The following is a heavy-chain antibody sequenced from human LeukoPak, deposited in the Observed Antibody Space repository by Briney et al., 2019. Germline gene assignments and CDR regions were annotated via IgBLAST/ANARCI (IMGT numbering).Heavy chain of an antibody. V-gene: IGHV1-2*02. Sequence: ASVKVSCKASGYTFTGYYMHWVRQAPGQGLEWMGWINPNSGGTNYAQKFQGRVTMTRDTSISTAYMELSRLRSDDTAVYYCARVGRDSSRKFRWFDPWGQGTLVTVSS. D-gene: IGHD6-13*01. CDR3: ARVGRDSSRKFRWFDP. J-gene: IGHJ5*02. CDR2: INPNSGGT. CDR1: GYTFTGYY.